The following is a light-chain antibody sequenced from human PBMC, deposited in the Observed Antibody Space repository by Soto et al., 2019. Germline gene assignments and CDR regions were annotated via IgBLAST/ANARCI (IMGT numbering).Light chain of an antibody. CDR3: FSYSTSRARI. V-gene: IGLV2-14*01. CDR1: RSDVGGYNY. Sequence: QSALTQPASVSGSPGQWITISCTGTRSDVGGYNYVSWYKQKPGKAPKLVIYDVSHRPSGVSDRFFGSKSGNTASLIISGLNDEDEADYYCFSYSTSRARIFGGGTKLTVL. J-gene: IGLJ2*01. CDR2: DVS.